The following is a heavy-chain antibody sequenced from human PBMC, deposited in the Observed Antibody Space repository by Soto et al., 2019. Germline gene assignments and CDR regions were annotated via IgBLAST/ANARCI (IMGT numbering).Heavy chain of an antibody. D-gene: IGHD6-6*01. V-gene: IGHV4-39*01. CDR2: VCYRGST. CDR3: ARRSSSVIDY. J-gene: IGHJ4*02. Sequence: SETLSLTCTVSGGSISSSSYYWGWIRQPPGKGLEWIGSVCYRGSTYYNPSLKSRVTISVDTSKNQFSLKLSSVTAADTAVYYCARRSSSVIDYWVQGTLVSVSS. CDR1: GGSISSSSYY.